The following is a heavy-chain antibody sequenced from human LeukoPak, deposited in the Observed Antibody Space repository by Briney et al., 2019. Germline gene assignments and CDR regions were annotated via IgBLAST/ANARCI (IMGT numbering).Heavy chain of an antibody. D-gene: IGHD3-10*01. CDR1: GGSISSYY. V-gene: IGHV4-59*01. Sequence: LETLSLTCTVSGGSISSYYWSWIRQPPGKGLEWIGYIYYSGSTNYNPSLKSRVTISVDTSKNQFSLKLSSVTAADTAVCYCAREDRSWFGELFEGFDYWGQGTLVTVSS. CDR2: IYYSGST. CDR3: AREDRSWFGELFEGFDY. J-gene: IGHJ4*02.